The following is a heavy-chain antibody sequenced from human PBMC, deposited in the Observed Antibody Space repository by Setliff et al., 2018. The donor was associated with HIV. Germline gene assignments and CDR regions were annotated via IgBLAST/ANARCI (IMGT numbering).Heavy chain of an antibody. V-gene: IGHV3-15*01. CDR3: TTEDPWLRFDS. J-gene: IGHJ4*02. CDR1: GFSFGDFA. CDR2: IKSKTDGGTT. Sequence: PGGSLRLSCTASGFSFGDFALNWVRQAPGKGLEWVGHIKSKTDGGTTDYAAPVKGRFTISRDDSKTTLYLQMNSLKTEDTAVYYCTTEDPWLRFDSWGQGTLVTVSS. D-gene: IGHD5-12*01.